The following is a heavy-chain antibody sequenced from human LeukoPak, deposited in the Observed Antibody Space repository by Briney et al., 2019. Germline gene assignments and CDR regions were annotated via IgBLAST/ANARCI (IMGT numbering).Heavy chain of an antibody. CDR2: INPNSCGT. D-gene: IGHD2-15*01. J-gene: IGHJ6*03. V-gene: IGHV1-2*02. CDR3: AREKRRYCSGGSCYSHYYMDV. Sequence: ASVKVSCKASGYTYTGYYMHWVRQAPGQELEWMGWINPNSCGTNYAQKFQGRVTMTRATSISTAYMELSRLRSVDTAVYYCAREKRRYCSGGSCYSHYYMDVWGKGTTVTVSS. CDR1: GYTYTGYY.